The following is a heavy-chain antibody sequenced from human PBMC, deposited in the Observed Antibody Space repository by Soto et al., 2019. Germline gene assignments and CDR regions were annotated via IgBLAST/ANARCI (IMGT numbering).Heavy chain of an antibody. Sequence: SGPTLVNPTQTLTLTCTFSGSSLSTSGVSVGWIRQSPGKALEWLALIFWDDDKRYSPSLKSRLTISKGTSKDQVVLTMTNMDPVDTATYYCAHRPVDSSGWYQNFDYWGQGTLVTAPQ. CDR1: GSSLSTSGVS. D-gene: IGHD6-19*01. CDR3: AHRPVDSSGWYQNFDY. J-gene: IGHJ4*02. V-gene: IGHV2-5*02. CDR2: IFWDDDK.